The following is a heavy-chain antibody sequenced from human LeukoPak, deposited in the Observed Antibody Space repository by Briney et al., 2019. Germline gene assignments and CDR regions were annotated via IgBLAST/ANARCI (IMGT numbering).Heavy chain of an antibody. CDR1: GSTFSSHA. CDR3: AKGLAVAGHFDY. CDR2: ISGSGGST. Sequence: GGSLRLSCAASGSTFSSHAMSWVRQAPGKGLEWVSAISGSGGSTYYADSVKGRFTISRDKPKNTLYLQMNSLRAEDTAVYYCAKGLAVAGHFDYWGQGTLVTVSS. V-gene: IGHV3-23*01. D-gene: IGHD6-19*01. J-gene: IGHJ4*02.